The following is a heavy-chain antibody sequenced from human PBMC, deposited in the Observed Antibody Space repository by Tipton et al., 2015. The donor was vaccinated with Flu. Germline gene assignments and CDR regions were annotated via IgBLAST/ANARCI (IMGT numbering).Heavy chain of an antibody. CDR3: ARALGSGDNSGRLDY. Sequence: TLSLTCSVSGDSLNSYYWTWIRQPPGKGLEWIGEVNHSGGTKYNPSLKSRVTLSVDTSKNQFSLKLSFVTAADTGVYYCARALGSGDNSGRLDYWGQGSLVTVSS. J-gene: IGHJ4*02. CDR2: VNHSGGT. CDR1: GDSLNSYY. D-gene: IGHD3-22*01. V-gene: IGHV4-34*01.